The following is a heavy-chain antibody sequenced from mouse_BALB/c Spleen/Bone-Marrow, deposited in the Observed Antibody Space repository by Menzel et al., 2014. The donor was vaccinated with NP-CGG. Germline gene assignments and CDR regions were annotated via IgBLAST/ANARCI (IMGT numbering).Heavy chain of an antibody. Sequence: VQLQESGPELVRPGVSVKISCKGSGYTFTDYAMHWVKQSHAKSLEWIGVMSTYSGNTNYNQKFKGKATMTVDKSSSTAYMELARLTSEYSDIYYCARRGYGSSPFDYWGQGTTLTVSS. CDR1: GYTFTDYA. CDR2: MSTYSGNT. V-gene: IGHV1-67*01. D-gene: IGHD1-1*01. J-gene: IGHJ2*01. CDR3: ARRGYGSSPFDY.